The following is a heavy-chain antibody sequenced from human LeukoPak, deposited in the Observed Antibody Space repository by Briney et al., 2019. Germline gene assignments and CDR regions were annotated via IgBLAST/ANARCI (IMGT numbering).Heavy chain of an antibody. J-gene: IGHJ4*02. D-gene: IGHD3-10*01. Sequence: ASVKVSCEASGSTFSGYDINWVRQATGQGLEWMGWMNPNSGDTGYTQRFQGRVTMTRDTSISTAYMELSSLRSEDTAVYYCARGPYGTGSHFDFWGQGTLVTVSS. V-gene: IGHV1-8*02. CDR3: ARGPYGTGSHFDF. CDR2: MNPNSGDT. CDR1: GSTFSGYD.